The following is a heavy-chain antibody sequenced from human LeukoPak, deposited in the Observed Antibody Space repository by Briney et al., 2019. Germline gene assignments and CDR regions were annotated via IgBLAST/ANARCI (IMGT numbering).Heavy chain of an antibody. CDR2: ISGSGGST. D-gene: IGHD4-17*01. V-gene: IGHV3-23*01. J-gene: IGHJ4*02. CDR3: AKDQGDYGDYGRLDY. CDR1: GFTFSSYA. Sequence: TGGSLRLSCAASGFTFSSYAMSWVRQAPGKGLEWVSAISGSGGSTYYADSVKGRFTISRDNSKNTLCLQMNSLRAEDTAVYYCAKDQGDYGDYGRLDYWGQGTLVTVSS.